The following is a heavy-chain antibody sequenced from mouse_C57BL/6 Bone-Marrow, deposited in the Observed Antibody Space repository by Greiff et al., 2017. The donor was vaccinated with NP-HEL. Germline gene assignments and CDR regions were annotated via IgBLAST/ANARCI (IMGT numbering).Heavy chain of an antibody. V-gene: IGHV1-69*01. J-gene: IGHJ2*01. CDR3: ARSGTG. CDR2: IDPSDSYT. D-gene: IGHD1-1*01. Sequence: QVQLQQPGAELVMPGASVKLSCKASGYTFTSYWMHWVKQRPGQGLEWIGEIDPSDSYTNYNQKFKGKSTLTVDKSSSTAYMQLSSLTSEDSAVYYCARSGTGWGQSTTLTVAT. CDR1: GYTFTSYW.